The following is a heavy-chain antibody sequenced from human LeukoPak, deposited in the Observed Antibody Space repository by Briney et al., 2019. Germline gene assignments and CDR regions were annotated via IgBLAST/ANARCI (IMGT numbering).Heavy chain of an antibody. CDR1: GFPFSSYT. V-gene: IGHV3-23*01. CDR3: AKWGGVVVPAAPIDY. CDR2: ISGSGGST. Sequence: GGSLRLSCAASGFPFSSYTMSWVRQAPGKGLEWVSAISGSGGSTYYADSVKGRFTISRDNSKNTLYLQMNSLRAEDTAVYYCAKWGGVVVPAAPIDYWGQGTLVTVSS. D-gene: IGHD2-2*01. J-gene: IGHJ4*02.